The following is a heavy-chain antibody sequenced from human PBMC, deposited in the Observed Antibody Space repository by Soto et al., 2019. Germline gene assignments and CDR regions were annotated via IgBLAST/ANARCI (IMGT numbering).Heavy chain of an antibody. CDR2: IYYSGST. CDR1: GGSINNYY. Sequence: AETLSLTCTVSGGSINNYYWSWIRQPPGRGLEWIGYIYYSGSTDYNPSLKSRLTISVYTSKNQFSLKLSSVTAADTAVYYCARVADSSGWSRGGDYSEHWGQGTLANVSP. J-gene: IGHJ1*01. D-gene: IGHD6-19*01. V-gene: IGHV4-59*01. CDR3: ARVADSSGWSRGGDYSEH.